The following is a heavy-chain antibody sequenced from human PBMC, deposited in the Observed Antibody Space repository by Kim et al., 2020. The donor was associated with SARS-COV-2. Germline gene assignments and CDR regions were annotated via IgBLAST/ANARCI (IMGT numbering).Heavy chain of an antibody. CDR2: ISGSGRNT. CDR3: ARDGPHQAVGRGYYYGMDV. J-gene: IGHJ6*02. D-gene: IGHD3-10*01. CDR1: GFTFLEYT. Sequence: GGSLRLSCATSGFTFLEYTMNWVRQAPGKGLEWVSGISGSGRNTFYADSVKGRVTISRDNSKAIFYLQLDNLRADDTALYYCARDGPHQAVGRGYYYGMDVWGQGTSVTVSS. V-gene: IGHV3-23*01.